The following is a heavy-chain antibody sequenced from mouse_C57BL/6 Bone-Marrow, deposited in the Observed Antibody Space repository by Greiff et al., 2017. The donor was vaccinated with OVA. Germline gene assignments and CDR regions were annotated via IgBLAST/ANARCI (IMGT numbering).Heavy chain of an antibody. CDR2: INPGDGDT. Sequence: VQLQQSGPELVKPGASVKISCKASGYAFSSSWMNWVKQRPGKGLEWIGRINPGDGDTNYNGKFKGKATLTVDKSSSTAYMQLSSLTSEDSAVYFCARPPITTVVATRDYAMDYWGQGTSVTVSS. D-gene: IGHD1-1*01. J-gene: IGHJ4*01. CDR3: ARPPITTVVATRDYAMDY. V-gene: IGHV1-82*01. CDR1: GYAFSSSW.